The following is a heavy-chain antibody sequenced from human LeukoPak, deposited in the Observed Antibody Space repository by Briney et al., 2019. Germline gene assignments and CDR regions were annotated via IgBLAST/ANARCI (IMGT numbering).Heavy chain of an antibody. J-gene: IGHJ4*02. D-gene: IGHD6-19*01. CDR2: ISYDGSNK. Sequence: HPGGSLRLSCAASGFTFSSYGMHWVRQAPGKGLEWVAVISYDGSNKYYADSVKGRFTISRDNSKNTLYLQMNSLRAEDTAAYYCAKGGVAVAGTDYWGQGTLVTVSS. CDR1: GFTFSSYG. V-gene: IGHV3-30*18. CDR3: AKGGVAVAGTDY.